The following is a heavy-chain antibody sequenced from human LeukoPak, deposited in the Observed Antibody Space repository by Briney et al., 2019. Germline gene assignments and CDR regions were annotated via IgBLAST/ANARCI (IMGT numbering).Heavy chain of an antibody. Sequence: GGSLRLSCAASGFTFSNYWMTWVRQSPGKGLEWVAIIKPDGSDRYSVDSEKGRFTVSRHNAKNSLYLQMSSLRAEDTAVYYCARGGHRQKEFWGQGTLVTVPS. CDR1: GFTFSNYW. J-gene: IGHJ4*02. CDR2: IKPDGSDR. V-gene: IGHV3-7*01. D-gene: IGHD3-10*01. CDR3: ARGGHRQKEF.